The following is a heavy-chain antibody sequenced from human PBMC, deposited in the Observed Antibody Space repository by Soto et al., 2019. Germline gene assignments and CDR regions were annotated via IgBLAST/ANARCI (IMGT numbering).Heavy chain of an antibody. CDR3: ARAAVSYYDILTGDYDY. Sequence: QVQLVQSGAEVKKPGASVKVSCKASGYTFTSYGISWVRQAPGQGLEWMGWISAYNGNTNYAQKLQGRVTMTTDTSTSTAYMELRGLRSDDTAVYYCARAAVSYYDILTGDYDYWGQGTLVTVSS. CDR2: ISAYNGNT. CDR1: GYTFTSYG. V-gene: IGHV1-18*01. J-gene: IGHJ4*02. D-gene: IGHD3-9*01.